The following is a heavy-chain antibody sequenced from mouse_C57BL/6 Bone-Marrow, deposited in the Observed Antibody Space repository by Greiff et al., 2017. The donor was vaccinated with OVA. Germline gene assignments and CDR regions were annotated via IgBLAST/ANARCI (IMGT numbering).Heavy chain of an antibody. Sequence: VQLQQSGPELVKPGASVKISCKASGYTFTDYYMNWVKQSHGKSLEWIGDINTKNGGTSYNQKFKGKATLTVDKSSSTAYMELRSLTSEDSAVYYCASTDGYYAYWYFDVWGTGTTVTVSS. V-gene: IGHV1-26*01. J-gene: IGHJ1*03. D-gene: IGHD2-3*01. CDR1: GYTFTDYY. CDR3: ASTDGYYAYWYFDV. CDR2: INTKNGGT.